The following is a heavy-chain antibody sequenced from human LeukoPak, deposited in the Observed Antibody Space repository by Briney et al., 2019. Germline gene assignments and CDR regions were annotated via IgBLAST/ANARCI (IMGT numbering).Heavy chain of an antibody. V-gene: IGHV3-9*01. Sequence: SLRLSCAASGSTFNDYAMHGVRQAPGKGLGWVSGFSGNSGSIGYAESVKGRFTISRDNAKNSLYLQMNTLRAEDTALYYCAKGRSSWYTPGDEYWGQGTLVTVSS. CDR1: GSTFNDYA. CDR2: FSGNSGSI. CDR3: AKGRSSWYTPGDEY. J-gene: IGHJ4*02. D-gene: IGHD6-13*01.